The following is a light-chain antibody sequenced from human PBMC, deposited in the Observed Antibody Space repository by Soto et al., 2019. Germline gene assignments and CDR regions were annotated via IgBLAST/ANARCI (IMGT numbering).Light chain of an antibody. CDR1: SCNIGSNY. CDR3: AAWEDSLSGQV. J-gene: IGLJ2*01. V-gene: IGLV1-47*01. CDR2: RND. Sequence: QSVLTQPASASGTPGQRVTISCSGSSCNIGSNYVYWYQQLPGTAPKLLIYRNDQRPSGVPDRFSGSKSGTSASLAISGLRSEDEADYYCAAWEDSLSGQVFGGGTKVTVL.